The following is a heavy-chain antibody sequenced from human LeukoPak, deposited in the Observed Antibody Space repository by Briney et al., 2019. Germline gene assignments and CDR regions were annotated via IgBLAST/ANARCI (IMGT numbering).Heavy chain of an antibody. Sequence: GGSLRLSCAASGFTLSSYAMHWVRQAPGKGLEWVAFIRYEGNEKYYADSVKGRFTISRDNSKNTLYLEMNSLRAEDTAVYYCAKDLMRDRWFGESWGQGTLVTVSS. J-gene: IGHJ5*02. V-gene: IGHV3-30*02. CDR3: AKDLMRDRWFGES. D-gene: IGHD3-10*01. CDR1: GFTLSSYA. CDR2: IRYEGNEK.